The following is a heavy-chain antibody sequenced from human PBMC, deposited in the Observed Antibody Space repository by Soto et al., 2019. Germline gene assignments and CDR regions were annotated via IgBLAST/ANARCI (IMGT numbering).Heavy chain of an antibody. CDR1: GFTFSSYW. CDR2: IKQDGSEK. Sequence: EVQLVETGGGLVQPGGSLRLSCAASGFTFSSYWMSWVRQAPGKGLEWVANIKQDGSEKYYVDSVKGRFMTSRDKAMHLLYLQMNSLRAEDKDVYYCANDFSPGDGRWYFDLWGRGTLVTVSS. CDR3: ANDFSPGDGRWYFDL. D-gene: IGHD3-3*01. V-gene: IGHV3-7*01. J-gene: IGHJ2*01.